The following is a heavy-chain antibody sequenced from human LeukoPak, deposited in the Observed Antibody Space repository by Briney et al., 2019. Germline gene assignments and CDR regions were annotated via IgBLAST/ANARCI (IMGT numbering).Heavy chain of an antibody. D-gene: IGHD2-2*01. Sequence: PGWGLSLSCLACGWTFRDSVMHGLRQAACRGGEGVAVISYDGRNKYYADFVKVRFTLSRDNSKNKLYLQMHSLRPDDTALYFCAKDALWDYCSGTSCYGGYFDSWGQGTLVTVSS. CDR3: AKDALWDYCSGTSCYGGYFDS. CDR2: ISYDGRNK. V-gene: IGHV3-30*18. J-gene: IGHJ4*02. CDR1: GWTFRDSV.